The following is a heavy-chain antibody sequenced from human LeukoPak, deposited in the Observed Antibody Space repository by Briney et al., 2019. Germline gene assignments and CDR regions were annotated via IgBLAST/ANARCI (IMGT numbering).Heavy chain of an antibody. CDR3: ARHQVEDYYDSSGYSSFYAFDI. Sequence: PSETLSLTCTVSGGSISSYYWSWLRQPPGKGLEWLGYIYTSGSTNYNPSLKSRVTISVDTSKNQFSLKLSSVTAADTAVYYCARHQVEDYYDSSGYSSFYAFDIWGQGTMVTVSS. V-gene: IGHV4-4*09. CDR1: GGSISSYY. D-gene: IGHD3-22*01. CDR2: IYTSGST. J-gene: IGHJ3*02.